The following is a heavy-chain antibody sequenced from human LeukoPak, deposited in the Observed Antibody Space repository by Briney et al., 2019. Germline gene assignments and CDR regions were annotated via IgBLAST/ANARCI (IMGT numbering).Heavy chain of an antibody. CDR1: GFTFSSYS. D-gene: IGHD3-22*01. CDR3: ARANYDFDAFDI. CDR2: ISSSSSYI. J-gene: IGHJ3*02. V-gene: IGHV3-21*01. Sequence: GGSLRLSCAASGFTFSSYSMNWVRQAPGKGLEWVSSISSSSSYIYYADSVKGRFTISRDNAKNSLYLQMNSLRAEDTAVYYCARANYDFDAFDIWGQGTMVPVSS.